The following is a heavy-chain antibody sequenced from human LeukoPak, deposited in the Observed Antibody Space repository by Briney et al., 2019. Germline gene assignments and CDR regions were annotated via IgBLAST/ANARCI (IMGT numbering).Heavy chain of an antibody. D-gene: IGHD3-22*01. V-gene: IGHV1-18*01. J-gene: IGHJ4*02. CDR3: ARVDGGYYDSSGYSDY. CDR2: VSAYNGNT. Sequence: GASVKVSCKASGYTFTSYGISWVRKAPGQGLEWMGWVSAYNGNTNYAQKLQGRVTMTTDTSTSTAYMELRSLRSDDTAVYYCARVDGGYYDSSGYSDYWGQGTLVTVSS. CDR1: GYTFTSYG.